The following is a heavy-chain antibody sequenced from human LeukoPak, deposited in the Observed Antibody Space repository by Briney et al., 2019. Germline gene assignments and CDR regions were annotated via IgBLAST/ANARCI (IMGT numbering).Heavy chain of an antibody. V-gene: IGHV1-2*02. Sequence: ASVKVSCRASGYTFTGYYMHWVRQAPGQGLEWMGWINPNSGGTNYAQKFQGRVTMTRDTSISTAYMELSRLRSDDTAVYYCARLSSWELGGYYFDYWGQGTLVTVSS. CDR3: ARLSSWELGGYYFDY. J-gene: IGHJ4*02. CDR1: GYTFTGYY. CDR2: INPNSGGT. D-gene: IGHD1-26*01.